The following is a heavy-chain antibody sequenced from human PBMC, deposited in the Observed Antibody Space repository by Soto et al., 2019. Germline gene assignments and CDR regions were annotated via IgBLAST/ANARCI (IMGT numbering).Heavy chain of an antibody. J-gene: IGHJ5*02. CDR1: GGSISSGDYY. CDR2: IYYSGST. V-gene: IGHV4-30-4*01. Sequence: SETLSLTCTVSGGSISSGDYYWSWIRQPPGKGLEWIGYIYYSGSTYYNPSLKSRVTISVDTSKNQFSLKLSSVTAADTAVYYCAREEGGYQGWFDPWGQGTLVTVSS. D-gene: IGHD2-2*01. CDR3: AREEGGYQGWFDP.